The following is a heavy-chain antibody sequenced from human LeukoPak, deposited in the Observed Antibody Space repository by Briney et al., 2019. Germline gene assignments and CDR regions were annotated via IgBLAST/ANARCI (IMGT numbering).Heavy chain of an antibody. Sequence: SETLSLTCAVYGGSFSGYYWSWIRQPPGKGLEWIGYIYYSGSTNYNPSLKSRVTISVDTSKNQFSLKLSSVTAADTAVYYCARTYYYGSGINVPFDYWGQGTLVTVSS. CDR3: ARTYYYGSGINVPFDY. CDR2: IYYSGST. D-gene: IGHD3-10*01. CDR1: GGSFSGYY. V-gene: IGHV4-59*01. J-gene: IGHJ4*02.